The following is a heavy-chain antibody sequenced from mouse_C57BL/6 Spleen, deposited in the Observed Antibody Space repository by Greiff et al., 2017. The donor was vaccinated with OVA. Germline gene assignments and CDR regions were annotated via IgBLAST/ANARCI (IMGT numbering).Heavy chain of an antibody. CDR1: GYTFTDYY. V-gene: IGHV1-76*01. Sequence: VQLQQSGAELVRPGASVKLSCKASGYTFTDYYINWVKQRPGQGLEWIARIYPGSGNTYYNEKFKGQATLTAEKSYITSYMQLSSLTSEDSAVYFCARVGNYDYDGWFAYWGQGTLVTVSA. J-gene: IGHJ3*01. CDR2: IYPGSGNT. D-gene: IGHD2-4*01. CDR3: ARVGNYDYDGWFAY.